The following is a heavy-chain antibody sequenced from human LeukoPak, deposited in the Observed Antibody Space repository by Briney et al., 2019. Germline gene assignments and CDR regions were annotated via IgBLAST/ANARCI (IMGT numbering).Heavy chain of an antibody. D-gene: IGHD2-21*02. Sequence: PGGSLRLSCAASGFTFSSYWMHWVRQAPGKGLVWVSRINSDGRSTSYADSVKGRFTISRDNAKNTLYLQMNSLRAEDTAVYYCARVDCGGDCYLYNWFDPWGQGTLVTVSS. CDR3: ARVDCGGDCYLYNWFDP. CDR2: INSDGRST. J-gene: IGHJ5*02. CDR1: GFTFSSYW. V-gene: IGHV3-74*01.